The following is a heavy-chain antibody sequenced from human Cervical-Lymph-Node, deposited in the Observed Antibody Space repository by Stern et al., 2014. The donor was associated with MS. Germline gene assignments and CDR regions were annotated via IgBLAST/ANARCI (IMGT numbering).Heavy chain of an antibody. Sequence: VQLVQSGPGLVKPSQTLSLSCSAFGGSISSPDHFWTWVRQHPGKGLEGIGHLFYSGTTYYTPFLRPRVDVSVAPSTDHFPSGMYSGTAADTAVYNCARVRTYGQYIQGGFDLWGQGILVTVSS. D-gene: IGHD3-9*01. CDR1: GGSISSPDHF. CDR2: LFYSGTT. V-gene: IGHV4-31*03. J-gene: IGHJ4*02. CDR3: ARVRTYGQYIQGGFDL.